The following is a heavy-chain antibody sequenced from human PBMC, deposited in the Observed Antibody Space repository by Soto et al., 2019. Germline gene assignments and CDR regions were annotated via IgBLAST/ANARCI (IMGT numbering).Heavy chain of an antibody. CDR2: IIPIFGTA. CDR1: GGTFSSYA. CDR3: ARSWHGATFGAFDI. V-gene: IGHV1-69*13. J-gene: IGHJ3*02. Sequence: GASVKVSCKASGGTFSSYAISWVRQAPGQGLEWMGGIIPIFGTANYAQKFQGRVTITADESTSTAYMELSSLRSEDTAVYYCARSWHGATFGAFDIWGQGTMVTVSS. D-gene: IGHD3-16*01.